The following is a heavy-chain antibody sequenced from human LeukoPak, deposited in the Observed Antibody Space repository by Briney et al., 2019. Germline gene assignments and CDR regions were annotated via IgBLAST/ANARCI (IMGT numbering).Heavy chain of an antibody. J-gene: IGHJ5*02. D-gene: IGHD3-10*01. CDR1: GFTFTTYA. CDR3: AKDVGFGELFPNWFGP. CDR2: ISGSGGGT. Sequence: PGGSLRLSCAASGFTFTTYAMSWVRQAPGKGLEWVSSISGSGGGTNYADAVKGRFTISRDNSKNTLYLQMNSLRADDTAVYYCAKDVGFGELFPNWFGPWGQGTLVTVSS. V-gene: IGHV3-23*01.